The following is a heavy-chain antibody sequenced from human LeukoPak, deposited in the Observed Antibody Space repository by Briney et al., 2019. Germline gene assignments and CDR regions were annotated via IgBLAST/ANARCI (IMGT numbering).Heavy chain of an antibody. CDR1: GXTFSSYW. Sequence: PGGSLRLSCAASGXTFSSYWMSWVRQAPGKRLEWVANIKEDGSEKYYVDSVKGRFTISRDNAKNSLNLQMNSLRAEDTAVYYCVRVGSGSYYPSWGQGTLVTVSS. CDR3: VRVGSGSYYPS. D-gene: IGHD1-26*01. V-gene: IGHV3-7*05. J-gene: IGHJ5*02. CDR2: IKEDGSEK.